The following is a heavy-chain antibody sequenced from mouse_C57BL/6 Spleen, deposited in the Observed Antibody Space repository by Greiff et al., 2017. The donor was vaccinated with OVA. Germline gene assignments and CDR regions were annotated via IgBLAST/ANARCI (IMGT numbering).Heavy chain of an antibody. CDR1: GYTFTSYW. CDR2: IHPNSGST. V-gene: IGHV1-64*01. D-gene: IGHD1-1*01. Sequence: QVQLQQPGAELVKPGASVKLSCKASGYTFTSYWMHWVKQRPGQGLEWIGMIHPNSGSTNYNEKFKSKATLTVDKSSSTAYMQLSSLTSEDSAVYYCARGPYYGSRGGAMDYWGQGTSVTVSS. J-gene: IGHJ4*01. CDR3: ARGPYYGSRGGAMDY.